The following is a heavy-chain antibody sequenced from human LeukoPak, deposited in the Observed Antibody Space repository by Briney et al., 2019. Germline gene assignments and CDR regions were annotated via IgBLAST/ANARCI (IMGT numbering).Heavy chain of an antibody. CDR2: IIPIFGTA. CDR1: GGTFSSYA. V-gene: IGHV1-69*05. J-gene: IGHJ6*03. Sequence: ASVKVSCKASGGTFSSYAISWVRQAPGQGLEWMGGIIPIFGTANYAQKFQGRVTITTDESTSTAYMELSSLRSEDTAVYYCAIMFGDFTYHSNYVPYYYYYMDVWGKGTTVTVSS. CDR3: AIMFGDFTYHSNYVPYYYYYMDV. D-gene: IGHD4-11*01.